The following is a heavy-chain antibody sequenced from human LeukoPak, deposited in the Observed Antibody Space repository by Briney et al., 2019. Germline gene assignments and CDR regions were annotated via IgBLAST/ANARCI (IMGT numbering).Heavy chain of an antibody. D-gene: IGHD2-21*02. Sequence: GGSLRLSCPASGFTVSSYYISWVRQALWKGLEWVSLIYSPGSTYYADSMMGRFTISRDNSKNTFYLQMNSLRAEDTAVYYCASSVTHPGSYCGCACYSFDYWGQGTLVTVSS. CDR2: IYSPGST. J-gene: IGHJ4*02. V-gene: IGHV3-66*02. CDR1: GFTVSSYY. CDR3: ASSVTHPGSYCGCACYSFDY.